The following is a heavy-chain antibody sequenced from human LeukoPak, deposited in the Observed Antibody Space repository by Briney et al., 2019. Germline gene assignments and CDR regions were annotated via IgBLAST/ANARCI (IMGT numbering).Heavy chain of an antibody. CDR1: GFTFSSYV. D-gene: IGHD3-10*01. CDR2: ISYDGSNK. V-gene: IGHV3-30-3*01. CDR3: ARDDLWFGESRGAFDI. J-gene: IGHJ3*02. Sequence: GGSLRLSCAASGFTFSSYVMHWVRQAPGKGLERVAVISYDGSNKYYADSVKGRFTISRDNAKNSLYLQMNSLRAEDTAVYYCARDDLWFGESRGAFDIWGQGTMVTVSS.